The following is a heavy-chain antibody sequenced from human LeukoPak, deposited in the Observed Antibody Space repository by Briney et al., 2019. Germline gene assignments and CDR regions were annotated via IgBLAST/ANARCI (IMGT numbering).Heavy chain of an antibody. D-gene: IGHD3-22*01. CDR1: GYSISSSTYY. V-gene: IGHV4-39*01. Sequence: SETLSLTCTVSGYSISSSTYYWGWIRQPPGKGLEWIGNVYYSGSTHYNPSLKSRVTISVDTSKNQFSLNLSSVTAADTAVYYCARHAPYYYDSSGYSTWGQGTLVTVSS. J-gene: IGHJ4*02. CDR3: ARHAPYYYDSSGYST. CDR2: VYYSGST.